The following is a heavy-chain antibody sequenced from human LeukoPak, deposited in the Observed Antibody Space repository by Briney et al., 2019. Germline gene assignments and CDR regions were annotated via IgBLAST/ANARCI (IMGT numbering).Heavy chain of an antibody. V-gene: IGHV3-23*01. CDR3: AKDRDIVVAPAAITLDY. Sequence: GGSLRLSCAASGFTFSSYAMSWVRQAPGKGLEWVSAISGSGGSTYYADSVKGRFTISRDNSKNTLYLQMNSLRAEDTAVYYCAKDRDIVVAPAAITLDYWGQGTLVTVSS. D-gene: IGHD2-2*02. CDR1: GFTFSSYA. J-gene: IGHJ4*02. CDR2: ISGSGGST.